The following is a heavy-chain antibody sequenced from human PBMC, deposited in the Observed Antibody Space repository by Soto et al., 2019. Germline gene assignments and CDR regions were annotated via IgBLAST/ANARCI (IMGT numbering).Heavy chain of an antibody. V-gene: IGHV4-34*01. J-gene: IGHJ6*02. CDR1: GGSFSGYY. CDR3: ARGPPPIYCSGGSCYFRYYYGMDV. Sequence: PSETLSLTCAVYGGSFSGYYWSWIRQPPGKGLEWIGEINHSGSTNYNPSLKSRVTISVDTSKNQFSLKLSSVTAADTAVYYCARGPPPIYCSGGSCYFRYYYGMDVWGQGTTVTVSS. D-gene: IGHD2-15*01. CDR2: INHSGST.